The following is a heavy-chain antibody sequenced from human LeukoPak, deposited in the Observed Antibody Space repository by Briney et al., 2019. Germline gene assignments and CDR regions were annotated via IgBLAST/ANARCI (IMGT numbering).Heavy chain of an antibody. J-gene: IGHJ4*02. CDR3: TTDPGDYEIF. Sequence: GGSLRLSCAASRLTFRNAWMSWVRQAPGKGLEWVGRIKSKTDGGTVDYAPPVKGRFTISRDDSRNTLSLEMNFLKTEDTAVYYCTTDPGDYEIFWGRGTLVTVSS. CDR2: IKSKTDGGTV. D-gene: IGHD4-17*01. CDR1: RLTFRNAW. V-gene: IGHV3-15*01.